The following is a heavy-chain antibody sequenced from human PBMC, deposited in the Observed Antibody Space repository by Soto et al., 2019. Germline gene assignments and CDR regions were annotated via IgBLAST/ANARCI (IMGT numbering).Heavy chain of an antibody. CDR1: GFTFSSYG. CDR2: IWYDGSNK. D-gene: IGHD4-4*01. J-gene: IGHJ4*02. V-gene: IGHV3-33*01. CDR3: AREGLGIDSNYHFDY. Sequence: QVHLVESGGGVVQPGRSLRLSCAASGFTFSSYGMHLVRQAPGKGLEWVAVIWYDGSNKYYADSVKGRFTISRDNSKNTLYLKMNSLRAEDTAVYYCAREGLGIDSNYHFDYWGQGTLVTVSS.